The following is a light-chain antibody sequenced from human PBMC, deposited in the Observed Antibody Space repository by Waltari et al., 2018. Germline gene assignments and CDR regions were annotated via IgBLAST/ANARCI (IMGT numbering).Light chain of an antibody. CDR2: DTS. V-gene: IGKV1-33*01. CDR1: HDINNH. CDR3: QQYDNFPLT. Sequence: DIQMTQSPPSLSASVGDRVTITCQASHDINNHLSWYQQKPGKAPKLLIYDTSNLETGVPPRFSGGGPGTDFNLIVSSLQPEDIATYYCQQYDNFPLTFGGGTKVEIK. J-gene: IGKJ4*01.